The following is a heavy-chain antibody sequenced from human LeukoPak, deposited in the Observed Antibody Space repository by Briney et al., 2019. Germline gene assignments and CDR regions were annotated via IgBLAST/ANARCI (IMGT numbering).Heavy chain of an antibody. CDR3: ARDHHGGTTVTLDY. Sequence: PGGSLRLSCAASGFTFSSYSMNWVRQAPGKGLEWVSSINSTGSYIYYADSVKGRFTISRDNAKNSLYLQMNSLRAEDTAVYYCARDHHGGTTVTLDYWGQGTPVTVSS. D-gene: IGHD4-17*01. CDR2: INSTGSYI. V-gene: IGHV3-21*01. CDR1: GFTFSSYS. J-gene: IGHJ4*02.